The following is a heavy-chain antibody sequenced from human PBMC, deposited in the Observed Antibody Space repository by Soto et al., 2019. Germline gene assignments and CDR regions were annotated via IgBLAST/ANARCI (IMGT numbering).Heavy chain of an antibody. CDR1: GYTFTSYG. CDR2: ISAYNGNT. Sequence: QVQLVQSGAEVKKPGASVKVSCKASGYTFTSYGISWVRQAPGQGLEWMGWISAYNGNTNYAQKLQGRVTMTTDTSPSPAYMGLGSLRSDDTAVYYCARVDDGSGSPVDAFDIVGQGTMVTVSS. V-gene: IGHV1-18*01. D-gene: IGHD3-10*01. CDR3: ARVDDGSGSPVDAFDI. J-gene: IGHJ3*02.